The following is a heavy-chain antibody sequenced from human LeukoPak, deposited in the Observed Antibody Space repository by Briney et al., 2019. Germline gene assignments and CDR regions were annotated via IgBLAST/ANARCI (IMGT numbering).Heavy chain of an antibody. Sequence: GGSLRLSCAASGFTFSSYAMHWVRQAPGKGLEWVAVISYDGSNKYYADSVKGRFTISRDNSKNTLYLQMNSLRAEDTAVYYCANRRVYYYDSSGYYEDYYFDYWGQGTLVTVSS. CDR1: GFTFSSYA. V-gene: IGHV3-30*04. J-gene: IGHJ4*02. CDR2: ISYDGSNK. CDR3: ANRRVYYYDSSGYYEDYYFDY. D-gene: IGHD3-22*01.